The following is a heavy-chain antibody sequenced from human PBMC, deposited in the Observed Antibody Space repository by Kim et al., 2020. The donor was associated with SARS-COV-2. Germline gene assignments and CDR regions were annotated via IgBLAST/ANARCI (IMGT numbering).Heavy chain of an antibody. J-gene: IGHJ6*02. CDR3: ASSVVCGGRCYSIDYGMDV. Sequence: GGSLRLSCAASGFTFSSYSMNWVRQAPGKGLEWVSSISSSSSYIYYADSVKGRFTISRDNAKNSLYLQMNSLRAEDTAVYYCASSVVCGGRCYSIDYGMDVWGQGTTVTVSS. CDR1: GFTFSSYS. D-gene: IGHD2-15*01. CDR2: ISSSSSYI. V-gene: IGHV3-21*01.